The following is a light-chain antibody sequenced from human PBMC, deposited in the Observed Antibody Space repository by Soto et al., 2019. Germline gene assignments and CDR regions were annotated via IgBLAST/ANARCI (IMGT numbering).Light chain of an antibody. V-gene: IGKV1-9*01. CDR3: QQLFLYPPS. CDR1: QGIINY. J-gene: IGKJ3*01. Sequence: IQLPQSPSSLSASVGDRVTITCRASQGIINYLAWYQQKPGKAPKLLIYGTSNLQSGVTSRFGGSGSGTDFAHSVRSLQPKDFAPNYWQQLFLYPPSCDPGSTVDIK. CDR2: GTS.